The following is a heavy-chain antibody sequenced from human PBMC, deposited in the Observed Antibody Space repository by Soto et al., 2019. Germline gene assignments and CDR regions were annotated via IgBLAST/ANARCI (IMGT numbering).Heavy chain of an antibody. D-gene: IGHD6-19*01. V-gene: IGHV4-39*01. CDR1: GGSISSSSYY. CDR3: ARREGTDSSGWFDNWFDP. J-gene: IGHJ5*02. Sequence: SETLSLTCTVSGGSISSSSYYWGWIRQPPGKGLEWIGSIYYSGSTYYNPSLKSRVTISVDTSKNQFSLKLSSVTATDTAVYYCARREGTDSSGWFDNWFDPWGQGTLVTVSS. CDR2: IYYSGST.